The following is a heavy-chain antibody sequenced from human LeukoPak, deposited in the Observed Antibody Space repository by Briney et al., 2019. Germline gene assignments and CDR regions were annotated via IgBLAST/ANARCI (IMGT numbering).Heavy chain of an antibody. D-gene: IGHD3-10*01. CDR2: ISAYNGNT. J-gene: IGHJ4*02. V-gene: IGHV1-18*01. CDR1: GYTFTTYC. Sequence: ASVKVSCKASGYTFTTYCISWVRQAPGQGLEWMGWISAYNGNTNYAQKLQGRVTMTTDTSTSTVHMELRSLRSDDTAVYYCARDSHGSGSYRDYWGQGTLVTVSS. CDR3: ARDSHGSGSYRDY.